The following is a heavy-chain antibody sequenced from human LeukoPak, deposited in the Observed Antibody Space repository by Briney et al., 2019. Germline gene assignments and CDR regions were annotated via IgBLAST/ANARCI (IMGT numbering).Heavy chain of an antibody. V-gene: IGHV4-59*01. CDR3: AREGLSGEADY. Sequence: SETLSLTCTVSGGSISSYYWSWIRQPPGKGLEWIGYIYYSGSTNYNPSLKSRVTISVDTSKNQFSLKLSSVTAADTAVYYCAREGLSGEADYWGQGTLVTVSS. D-gene: IGHD4-17*01. CDR1: GGSISSYY. CDR2: IYYSGST. J-gene: IGHJ4*02.